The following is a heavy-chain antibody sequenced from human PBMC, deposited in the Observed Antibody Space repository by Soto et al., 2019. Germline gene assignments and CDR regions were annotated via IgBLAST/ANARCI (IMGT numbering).Heavy chain of an antibody. J-gene: IGHJ5*02. V-gene: IGHV4-38-2*02. Sequence: SETLSLTCVVSGYSISSGYYWACVRQPPGKELEWIGSIYHSGKTYYKPSLRSRVTVSVDTSKNQFSMKLISVTAADTAVYYCARDKRVTMIGGWFDPWGQGTLVTVSS. CDR1: GYSISSGYY. CDR3: ARDKRVTMIGGWFDP. CDR2: IYHSGKT. D-gene: IGHD3-22*01.